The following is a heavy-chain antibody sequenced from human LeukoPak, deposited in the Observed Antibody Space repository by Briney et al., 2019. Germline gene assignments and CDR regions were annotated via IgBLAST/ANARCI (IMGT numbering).Heavy chain of an antibody. CDR2: IWFDGSNK. Sequence: GGSLRLSCAASGFTFSSYGMHWVRQAPGKGLEWVAVIWFDGSNKYYVDSVKGRFTISRDNSKNTLYLQMSSLRAEDTAVYYCAKGQGGGYAAVDYWGQGTLDTVSS. J-gene: IGHJ4*02. V-gene: IGHV3-33*06. CDR1: GFTFSSYG. D-gene: IGHD5-12*01. CDR3: AKGQGGGYAAVDY.